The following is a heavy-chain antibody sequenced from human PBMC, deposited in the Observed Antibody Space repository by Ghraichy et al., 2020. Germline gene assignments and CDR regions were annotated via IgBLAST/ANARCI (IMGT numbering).Heavy chain of an antibody. CDR3: ARAAAGDPPWFDY. CDR1: GGSISSYY. J-gene: IGHJ4*02. V-gene: IGHV4-59*01. Sequence: SETLSLTCTVSGGSISSYYWSWIRQPPGKGLEWIGYIYYSGSTNYNPSLKSRVTISVDTSKNQFSLKLSSVTAADTAVYYCARAAAGDPPWFDYWGQGTLVTVSS. D-gene: IGHD6-13*01. CDR2: IYYSGST.